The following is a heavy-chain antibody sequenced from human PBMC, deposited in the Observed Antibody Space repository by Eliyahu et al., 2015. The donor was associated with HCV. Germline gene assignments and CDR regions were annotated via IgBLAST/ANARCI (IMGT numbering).Heavy chain of an antibody. V-gene: IGHV3-74*01. D-gene: IGHD1-26*01. Sequence: SAKGRFTISRDNAKNTLFLQMNSLRPEDTAVYYCARVGATVGATLDFWGQGTLVSVSS. J-gene: IGHJ4*02. CDR3: ARVGATVGATLDF.